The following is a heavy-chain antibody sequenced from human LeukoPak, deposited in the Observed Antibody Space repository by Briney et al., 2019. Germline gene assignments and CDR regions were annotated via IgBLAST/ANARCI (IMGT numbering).Heavy chain of an antibody. J-gene: IGHJ6*02. CDR2: MYSGGST. V-gene: IGHV3-66*01. D-gene: IGHD4-11*01. CDR3: ARSYSNHLFGMDV. Sequence: PGGSLRLSCAASGFTVSSYYMTWVRQAPGKGLEWVSVMYSGGSTYYADSVKGRVAISRDNSQNTVFLQMNSVRVEDTAVYYCARSYSNHLFGMDVWGQGTAGTVSS. CDR1: GFTVSSYY.